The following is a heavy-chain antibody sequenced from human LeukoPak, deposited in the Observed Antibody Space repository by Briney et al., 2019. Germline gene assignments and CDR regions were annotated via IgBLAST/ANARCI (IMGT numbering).Heavy chain of an antibody. CDR1: GGSISTYY. J-gene: IGHJ3*02. Sequence: SETLSLTCNVSGGSISTYYWNWIRQPAGKGLEWIGRMYGGGATRYNPSLGSQVTMSVDTSKNQVSLKLTSVTAADTAVYFCVRDQSGSGGHNNDAFDIWGQGTMVVVSA. D-gene: IGHD3-16*01. CDR3: VRDQSGSGGHNNDAFDI. CDR2: MYGGGAT. V-gene: IGHV4-4*07.